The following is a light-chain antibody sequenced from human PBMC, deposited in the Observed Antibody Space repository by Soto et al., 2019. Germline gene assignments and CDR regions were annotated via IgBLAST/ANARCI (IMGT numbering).Light chain of an antibody. CDR1: QSVSNNY. CDR3: QQSYSTPQT. Sequence: EIVLTQSPGTLSLSPGERATLSCRASQSVSNNYLAWYQQNPGQAPRLLIYGASNRATGIPDRFSGSGSGTDFTLTISSLQPEDYATYYCQQSYSTPQTFGQGTKVDIK. J-gene: IGKJ1*01. CDR2: GAS. V-gene: IGKV3-20*01.